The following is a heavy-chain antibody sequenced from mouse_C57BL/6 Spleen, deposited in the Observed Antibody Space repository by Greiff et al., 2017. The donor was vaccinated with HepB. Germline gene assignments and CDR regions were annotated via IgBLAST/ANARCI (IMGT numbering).Heavy chain of an antibody. D-gene: IGHD2-12*01. Sequence: EVQLQQSGPELVKPGASVKISCKASGYTFTDYYMNWVKQSHGKSLEWIGDINPNNGGTSYNQKFKGKATLTVDKSSSTAYMELRSLTSEDSAVYYCARSYDRFDYWGQGTTLTVSS. J-gene: IGHJ2*01. CDR3: ARSYDRFDY. CDR2: INPNNGGT. CDR1: GYTFTDYY. V-gene: IGHV1-26*01.